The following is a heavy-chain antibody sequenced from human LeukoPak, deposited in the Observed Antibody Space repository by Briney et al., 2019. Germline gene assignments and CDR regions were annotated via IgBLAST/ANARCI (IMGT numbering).Heavy chain of an antibody. J-gene: IGHJ4*02. CDR2: IKSKGNTYAT. V-gene: IGHV3-73*01. D-gene: IGHD5-12*01. CDR1: GFTFSGST. CDR3: TRVGPTTADY. Sequence: GGSLRLSCAAPGFTFSGSTMHLVRQASGKGLEWIGRIKSKGNTYATAYAASVKGRFTISRDDSKNTAYLQMNNLKTEDTAMYYCTRVGPTTADYWGQGTLVIVSS.